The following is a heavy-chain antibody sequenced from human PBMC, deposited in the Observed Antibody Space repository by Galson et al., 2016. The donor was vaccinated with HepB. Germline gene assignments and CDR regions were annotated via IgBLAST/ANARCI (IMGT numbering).Heavy chain of an antibody. D-gene: IGHD1-1*01. CDR1: GFIFSNYA. V-gene: IGHV3-23*01. CDR2: LRGGGATT. CDR3: VKDDNWNVDY. Sequence: SLRLSCAASGFIFSNYAMSWVRQAPGKGLEWVSGLRGGGATTDYAESVKGRFTISRDNSKNTMYLQMNNLRAEDTAVYYCVKDDNWNVDYWGQGTLVTVSS. J-gene: IGHJ4*02.